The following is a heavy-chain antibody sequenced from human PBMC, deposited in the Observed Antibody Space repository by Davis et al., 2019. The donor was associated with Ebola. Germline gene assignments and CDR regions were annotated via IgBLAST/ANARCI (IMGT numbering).Heavy chain of an antibody. D-gene: IGHD6-19*01. V-gene: IGHV3-11*06. Sequence: GESLKISCAVSGFTLDDFYMHWIRQTPGKGLEWISYISTTGSYTKYVDSVEGRFTISRDIAKNSLFLEMSSLSVEDTAVYYCARGSSGWSFSDTYYFDYWGQGTLVTVSS. J-gene: IGHJ4*02. CDR3: ARGSSGWSFSDTYYFDY. CDR1: GFTLDDFY. CDR2: ISTTGSYT.